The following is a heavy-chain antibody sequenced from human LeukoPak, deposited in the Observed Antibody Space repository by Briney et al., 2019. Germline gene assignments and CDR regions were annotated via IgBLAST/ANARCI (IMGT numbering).Heavy chain of an antibody. CDR2: ISSSSSYI. Sequence: GGSLRLSCAASGFTFSSYSMNWVRQAPGKGLEWVSSISSSSSYIYYADSVKGRFTISRDNAKNSLYLQMNSLRAEDTAVYYCARHRIAARRFDAFDIWGQGTMVTVSS. D-gene: IGHD6-6*01. V-gene: IGHV3-21*01. CDR3: ARHRIAARRFDAFDI. J-gene: IGHJ3*02. CDR1: GFTFSSYS.